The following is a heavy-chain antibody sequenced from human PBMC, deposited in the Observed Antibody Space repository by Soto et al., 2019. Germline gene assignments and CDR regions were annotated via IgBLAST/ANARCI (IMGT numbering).Heavy chain of an antibody. CDR2: IYYSGST. D-gene: IGHD5-18*01. CDR1: GGSIRSYY. V-gene: IGHV4-59*01. J-gene: IGHJ4*02. Sequence: SETLSLTCTVSGGSIRSYYWSWIRQPPGKGLEWIGYIYYSGSTDYNPSLKSRVTISVDTSKNQFSLKLRSVTAADTAVYYCARDSYNFDDRGPGILVTVSS. CDR3: ARDSYNFDD.